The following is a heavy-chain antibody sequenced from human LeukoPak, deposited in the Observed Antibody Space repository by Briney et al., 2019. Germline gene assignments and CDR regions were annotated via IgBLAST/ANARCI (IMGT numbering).Heavy chain of an antibody. V-gene: IGHV4-59*08. D-gene: IGHD2-2*01. CDR2: IYYSGST. J-gene: IGHJ4*02. CDR3: ARGHVPANA. Sequence: SETLSLTCTVSGGSISSYYWSWIRQPPGKGLEWIGYIYYSGSTNYNPSLKSRVTISVDTSKNQFSLKLSSVTAADTAVYYCARGHVPANAWGQGTLVTVSS. CDR1: GGSISSYY.